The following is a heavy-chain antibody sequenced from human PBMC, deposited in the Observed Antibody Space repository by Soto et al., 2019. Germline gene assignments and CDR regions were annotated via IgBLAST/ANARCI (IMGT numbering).Heavy chain of an antibody. J-gene: IGHJ4*02. D-gene: IGHD1-26*01. Sequence: QVQLVQSGAEVKKPGSSVKVSCKASGGTFSSYTISWVRQAPGQGLEWMGRIIPILGIANYAQKFQGRVTIXEXXSTSTAYMELSSLRSEDTAVYYCAREYSGSYYFDYWGQGTLVTVSS. CDR1: GGTFSSYT. CDR2: IIPILGIA. CDR3: AREYSGSYYFDY. V-gene: IGHV1-69*02.